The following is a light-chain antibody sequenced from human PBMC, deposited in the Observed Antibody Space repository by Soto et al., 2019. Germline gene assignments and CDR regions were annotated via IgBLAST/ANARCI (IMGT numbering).Light chain of an antibody. J-gene: IGKJ4*01. CDR3: QQYNNWPPLLT. Sequence: DIQMTQSPSTLSASVGDRVTFTCRASQSISSWLAWYQQKPGKAPKLLIYKASTLKSGVPSRFSGSGSGTEFTLTISSLQSEDFAVYYCQQYNNWPPLLTFGGGTKVDIK. CDR1: QSISSW. CDR2: KAS. V-gene: IGKV1-5*03.